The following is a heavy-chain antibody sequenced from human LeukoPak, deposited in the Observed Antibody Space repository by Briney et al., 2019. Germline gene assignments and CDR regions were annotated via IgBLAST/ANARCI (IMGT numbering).Heavy chain of an antibody. Sequence: SETLSLTCAVYGGSFSGYYWSWIRQPPGKGLEWIGEINHIGSTNYNPSLKSRVTISVDTSKNQFSLKLSYVTAADTAVYYCARDSPSSSSGFPYWGQGTLVTVSS. D-gene: IGHD6-6*01. CDR2: INHIGST. J-gene: IGHJ4*02. CDR3: ARDSPSSSSGFPY. V-gene: IGHV4-34*01. CDR1: GGSFSGYY.